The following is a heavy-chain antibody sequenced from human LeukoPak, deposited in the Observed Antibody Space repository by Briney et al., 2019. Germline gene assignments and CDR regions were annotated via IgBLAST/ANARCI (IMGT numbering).Heavy chain of an antibody. J-gene: IGHJ4*02. D-gene: IGHD3-10*01. CDR3: GKDRGFGQFLWGNDY. V-gene: IGHV3-30*04. CDR2: ISSDGTNK. Sequence: GGSLRLSCAASRFTFRNYAMHWVRQAPGKGLEWVAVISSDGTNKDYADSVKGRFSISRDNSKNTLYLQMNRPRADDTAVYYCGKDRGFGQFLWGNDYWGQGTLVTVSS. CDR1: RFTFRNYA.